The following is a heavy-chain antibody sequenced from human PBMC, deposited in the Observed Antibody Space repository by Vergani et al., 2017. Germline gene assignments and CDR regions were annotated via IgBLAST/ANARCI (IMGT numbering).Heavy chain of an antibody. CDR2: INHSGST. J-gene: IGHJ6*02. V-gene: IGHV4-34*01. Sequence: QVQLQQWGAGLLKPSETLSLTCAVYGGSFSVYYWSWIRQPPGKGLEWIGEINHSGSTNYNPSLKSRVTISVDTSKNQFSLKLSSVTAADTAVYYCARDIGDYPLGYYYGMDVWGQGTTVTVSS. CDR3: ARDIGDYPLGYYYGMDV. CDR1: GGSFSVYY. D-gene: IGHD4-17*01.